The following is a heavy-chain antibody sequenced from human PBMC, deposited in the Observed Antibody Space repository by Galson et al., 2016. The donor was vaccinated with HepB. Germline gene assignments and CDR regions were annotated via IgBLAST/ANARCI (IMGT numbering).Heavy chain of an antibody. CDR3: ARDGGLLWSGELATSLGYCDY. D-gene: IGHD3-10*01. V-gene: IGHV7-4-1*02. CDR1: GYRFSRNA. Sequence: SVKVSCKVAGYRFSRNAINWVRQAPGQGLEWMGWINTNNGNPTYAQDFTGRFVFSLDTSVSTAYLQISSLKAEDTAVYYCARDGGLLWSGELATSLGYCDYWGQGTLVTVSS. J-gene: IGHJ4*02. CDR2: INTNNGNP.